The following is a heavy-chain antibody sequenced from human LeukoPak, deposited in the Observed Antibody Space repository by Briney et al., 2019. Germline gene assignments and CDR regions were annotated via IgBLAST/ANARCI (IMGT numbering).Heavy chain of an antibody. CDR2: IYSGGSI. D-gene: IGHD3-22*01. J-gene: IGHJ4*02. V-gene: IGHV3-53*05. CDR1: GFTVDSYY. Sequence: GGSLRLSCAASGFTVDSYYMNWVRQAPGEGLEWVSVIYSGGSIYYADSVKGRFTISRDNSKNTLYLQMNSLRAEDTAVYYCARLDSSGYYSFDYWGQGTLVTVSS. CDR3: ARLDSSGYYSFDY.